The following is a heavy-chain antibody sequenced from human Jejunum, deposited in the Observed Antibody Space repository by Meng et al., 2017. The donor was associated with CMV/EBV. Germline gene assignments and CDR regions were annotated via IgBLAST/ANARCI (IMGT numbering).Heavy chain of an antibody. CDR2: LGAHDGDT. Sequence: VAVLQSGAEAKGPAASVKAPFKASHYNFSGYGLRWFRPAPGPGPEWMAWLGAHDGDTSHAPRFQGRVTVTADRPTATAYMELRNLRSDDTAVYYCSRGTPGRRYADYWGQGTLVTVSS. CDR1: HYNFSGYG. V-gene: IGHV1-18*01. CDR3: SRGTPGRRYADY. D-gene: IGHD3-10*01. J-gene: IGHJ4*02.